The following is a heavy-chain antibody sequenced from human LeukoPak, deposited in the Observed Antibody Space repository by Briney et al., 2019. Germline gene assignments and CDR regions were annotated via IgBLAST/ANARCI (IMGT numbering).Heavy chain of an antibody. CDR3: ARHVAGLQLGRLAIYYFDY. CDR2: IHPGGSDT. CDR1: GYTFTSYW. V-gene: IGHV5-51*01. Sequence: GESLKISLKGSGYTFTSYWIGWVRQKPGKGLEWMGIIHPGGSDTRYSPSFQGQVTISADKSISTAYLQWSSLKASDTAMYYCARHVAGLQLGRLAIYYFDYWGQGTLVTVSS. J-gene: IGHJ4*02. D-gene: IGHD5-18*01.